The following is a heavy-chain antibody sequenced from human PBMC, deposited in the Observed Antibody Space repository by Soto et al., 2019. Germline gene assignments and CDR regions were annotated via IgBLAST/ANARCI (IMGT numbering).Heavy chain of an antibody. CDR1: GFTFSSYG. CDR2: IWYDGNNK. V-gene: IGHV3-33*01. J-gene: IGHJ4*02. Sequence: QVQLVESGGGVVQPGRSLRLSCAASGFTFSSYGMHWVRQAPGKGLEWVAAIWYDGNNKYYADSVKGRITISRDISENTVYLQMNSLRAEDTAVYYCAREKNVGYSSGWLGYWGQGTLVTVSS. D-gene: IGHD6-19*01. CDR3: AREKNVGYSSGWLGY.